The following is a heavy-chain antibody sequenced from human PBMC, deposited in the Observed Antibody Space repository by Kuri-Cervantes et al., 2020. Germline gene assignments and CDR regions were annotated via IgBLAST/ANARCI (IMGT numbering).Heavy chain of an antibody. V-gene: IGHV3-48*02. CDR2: ISSSSSTI. D-gene: IGHD1-7*01. Sequence: GESLKISCAASGFTFSSCSMNWVRQAPGKGLEWVSYISSSSSTIYYADSVKGRFTISRDNAKNSLYLQMNSLRDEDTAVYYCARDPETGTEPYYGMDVWGQGTTVTVSS. J-gene: IGHJ6*02. CDR3: ARDPETGTEPYYGMDV. CDR1: GFTFSSCS.